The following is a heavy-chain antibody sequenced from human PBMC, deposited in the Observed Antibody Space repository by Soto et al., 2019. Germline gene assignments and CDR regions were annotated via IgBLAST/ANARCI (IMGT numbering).Heavy chain of an antibody. CDR1: GFTFSSYG. CDR2: ISYDGSNK. V-gene: IGHV3-30*18. Sequence: GGSLRLSCAASGFTFSSYGMHWVRQAPGKGLEWVAVISYDGSNKYYADSVKGRFTISRDNSKNTLYLQMNSLRAEDTAVYYCAKDGPYSSSSEYYYYGMDVWGQGTTLTVSS. J-gene: IGHJ6*02. D-gene: IGHD6-6*01. CDR3: AKDGPYSSSSEYYYYGMDV.